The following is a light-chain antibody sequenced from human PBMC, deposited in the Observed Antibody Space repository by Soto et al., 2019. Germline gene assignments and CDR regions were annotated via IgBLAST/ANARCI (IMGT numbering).Light chain of an antibody. CDR1: GSSIGTNT. J-gene: IGLJ2*01. V-gene: IGLV1-44*01. CDR3: AAWDGSLNNVL. CDR2: GDN. Sequence: VVTQPPSASGTPGQRVTISCSGSGSSIGTNTVNWYRQLPGTAPKLLIYGDNQRPSGVPDRFSASKSGTSASLAISGLQSEDEADYYCAAWDGSLNNVLFGGGTKLTVL.